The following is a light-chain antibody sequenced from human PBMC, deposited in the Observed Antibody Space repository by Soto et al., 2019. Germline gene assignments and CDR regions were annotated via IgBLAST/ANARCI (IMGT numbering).Light chain of an antibody. Sequence: DVQMTQSPSSLSASVGDRVTITCRASQSIRSYLNWYQQKPGKAPKLLIDFASSLQSGVPPRFSGSGSGTDFTLTITSLQPEDFAIYFCLQANRVPLSFGQGTRLEIK. CDR3: LQANRVPLS. CDR2: FAS. V-gene: IGKV1-39*01. J-gene: IGKJ5*01. CDR1: QSIRSY.